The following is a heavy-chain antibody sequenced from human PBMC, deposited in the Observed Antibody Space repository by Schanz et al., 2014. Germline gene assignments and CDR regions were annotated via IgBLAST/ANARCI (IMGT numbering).Heavy chain of an antibody. D-gene: IGHD6-13*01. CDR2: ISSSGST. V-gene: IGHV3-23*04. CDR3: AKDIAPLAARPGYGMDV. J-gene: IGHJ6*02. Sequence: EVLLVDSGGGLVQPGGSLRLSCGASGFTFSAHAMSWVRQAPGKGPEWVSGISSSGSTYYADSVKGRFTISRDNSKNTLYLQMNSLRAEDTAVYYCAKDIAPLAARPGYGMDVWGQGTTVTVSS. CDR1: GFTFSAHA.